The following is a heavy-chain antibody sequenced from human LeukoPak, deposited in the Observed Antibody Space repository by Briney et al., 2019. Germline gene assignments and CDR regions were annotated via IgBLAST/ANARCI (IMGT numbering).Heavy chain of an antibody. CDR2: ISASGGST. Sequence: GGSLRLSCAASGFTFSSFAMHWVRQAPGKGLEWVSSISASGGSTWYADSVKGRFTLSRDNSKSTLYLQMNSLGAEDTALYYCAKDLHGDYVRWGDYWGQGTLVTVSS. D-gene: IGHD4-17*01. V-gene: IGHV3-23*01. CDR1: GFTFSSFA. CDR3: AKDLHGDYVRWGDY. J-gene: IGHJ4*02.